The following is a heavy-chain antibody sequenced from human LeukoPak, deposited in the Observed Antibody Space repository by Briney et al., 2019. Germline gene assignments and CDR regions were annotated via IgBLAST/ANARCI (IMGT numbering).Heavy chain of an antibody. CDR3: ARLGAVVGHDDGFDI. CDR1: GGSISTNNW. Sequence: SETLSLTCAVFGGSISTNNWWSWVRQPPGKGLEWIGEMYHSGSTNYNPSLESRVTISVEKSKNQFSLKLTPVTAADTAVYYCARLGAVVGHDDGFDIWGQGTMVTVSS. D-gene: IGHD6-13*01. CDR2: MYHSGST. V-gene: IGHV4-4*02. J-gene: IGHJ3*02.